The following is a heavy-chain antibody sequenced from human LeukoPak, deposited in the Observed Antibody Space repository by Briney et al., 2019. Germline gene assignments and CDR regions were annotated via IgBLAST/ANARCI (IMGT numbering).Heavy chain of an antibody. CDR2: IYYSGTT. J-gene: IGHJ5*02. CDR3: ARGGIQLWSSNGVDP. Sequence: PSETLSLTCTVSGGSISSYYWSLIQQPPGKGLEWIGYIYYSGTTNYNPSLRSRVTISVDTSKNQFSLKLSSVTPADTAVYYCARGGIQLWSSNGVDPWGQGTLVTVSS. CDR1: GGSISSYY. V-gene: IGHV4-59*01. D-gene: IGHD5-18*01.